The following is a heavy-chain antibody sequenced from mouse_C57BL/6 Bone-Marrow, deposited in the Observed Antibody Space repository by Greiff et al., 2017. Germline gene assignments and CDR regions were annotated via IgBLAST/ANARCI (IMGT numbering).Heavy chain of an antibody. Sequence: QVQLQQSGAELARPGASVKLSCKASGYTFTSYGISWVKQRTGQGLEWIGEIYPRSGNTYYNEKFKGKATLTADKSSSTAYMALRSLTSEDSAVYFCAREGGGWFAYWGQGTLVTVSA. CDR3: AREGGGWFAY. J-gene: IGHJ3*01. V-gene: IGHV1-81*01. CDR1: GYTFTSYG. CDR2: IYPRSGNT.